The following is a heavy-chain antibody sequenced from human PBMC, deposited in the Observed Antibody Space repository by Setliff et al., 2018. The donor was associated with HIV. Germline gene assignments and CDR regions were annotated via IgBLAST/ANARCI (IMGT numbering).Heavy chain of an antibody. Sequence: SETLSLTCSVSGDSITHYYWNWIRQPPGKGLEWIGNIFDSENNNYNPSLKSRVSMLVDTSKNQFSLRLTSVIAADTAVYYCARQITSVTPEMLVVNDAFDVWGQGKMVTVSS. J-gene: IGHJ3*01. D-gene: IGHD4-17*01. CDR1: GDSITHYY. CDR3: ARQITSVTPEMLVVNDAFDV. V-gene: IGHV4-59*01. CDR2: IFDSENN.